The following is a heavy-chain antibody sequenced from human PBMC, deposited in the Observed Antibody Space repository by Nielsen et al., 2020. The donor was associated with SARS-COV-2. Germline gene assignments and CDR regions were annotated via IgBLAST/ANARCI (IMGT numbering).Heavy chain of an antibody. D-gene: IGHD1-26*01. CDR3: VRDAASIMGATTPS. Sequence: GESLKISCAASGFTFSSYSMNWVRQDPGKGLELVSYISDSSSTIYYADSVKGRFTISRDNAKNSLYLQMNSLRAEDTAVYYCVRDAASIMGATTPSWGQGTLVTVSS. CDR1: GFTFSSYS. V-gene: IGHV3-48*01. J-gene: IGHJ5*02. CDR2: ISDSSSTI.